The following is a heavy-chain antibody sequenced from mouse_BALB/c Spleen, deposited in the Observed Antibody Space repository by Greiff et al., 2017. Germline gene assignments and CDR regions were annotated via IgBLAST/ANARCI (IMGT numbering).Heavy chain of an antibody. V-gene: IGHV2-6-7*01. J-gene: IGHJ1*01. D-gene: IGHD1-1*01. CDR3: ARAYGYRYFDV. Sequence: VQVVESGPGLVAPSQSLSITCTVSGFSLTGYGVNWVRQPPGKGLEWLGMIWGDGSTDYNSALKSRLSISKDNSKSQVFLKMNSLQTDDTARYYCARAYGYRYFDVWGAGTTVTVSS. CDR1: GFSLTGYG. CDR2: IWGDGST.